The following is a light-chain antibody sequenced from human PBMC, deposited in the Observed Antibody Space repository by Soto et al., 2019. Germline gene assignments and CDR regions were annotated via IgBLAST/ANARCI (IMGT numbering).Light chain of an antibody. CDR2: DAS. J-gene: IGKJ5*01. CDR1: QSVSGY. Sequence: EIVLTQSPATLSLSPGNRATLSCRASQSVSGYLAWYQQKPGQAPRLLIYDASNRATGIPARFSGSGSGTDFTLTITSLEPEDFAVYYCQQYGSSPITFGQGTRLEIK. CDR3: QQYGSSPIT. V-gene: IGKV3-11*01.